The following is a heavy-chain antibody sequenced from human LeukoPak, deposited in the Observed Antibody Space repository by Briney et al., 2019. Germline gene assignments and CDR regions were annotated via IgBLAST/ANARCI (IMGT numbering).Heavy chain of an antibody. D-gene: IGHD4-17*01. V-gene: IGHV3-30*03. CDR2: ISYDGSNK. CDR1: GFTFSSYG. Sequence: PGGSLRLSCAASGFTFSSYGMHWVRQAPGKGLEWVAVISYDGSNKYYADSVKGRFTISRDNSKNTLYLQMNSLRAEDTAVYYCATHRGAYDYGDYWGQGTLVTVSS. CDR3: ATHRGAYDYGDY. J-gene: IGHJ4*02.